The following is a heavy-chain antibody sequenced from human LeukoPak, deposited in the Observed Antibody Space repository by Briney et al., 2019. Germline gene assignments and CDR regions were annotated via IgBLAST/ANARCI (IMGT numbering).Heavy chain of an antibody. CDR1: GFNFRGYW. D-gene: IGHD1-26*01. V-gene: IGHV3-7*01. CDR2: INENGSQK. CDR3: ARDIPWGTTTLDY. Sequence: GGSLRLSCAASGFNFRGYWMTWVRQAPGKGLEWVASINENGSQKNYMASVKGRFTIFRDNTKNSLYLQMNSLRAEDTALYYCARDIPWGTTTLDYWGQGNLVTVSS. J-gene: IGHJ4*02.